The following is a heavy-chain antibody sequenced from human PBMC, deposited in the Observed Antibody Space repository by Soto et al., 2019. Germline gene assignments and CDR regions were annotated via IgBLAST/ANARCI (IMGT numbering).Heavy chain of an antibody. CDR1: GFTFSSYS. D-gene: IGHD2-15*01. V-gene: IGHV3-48*02. CDR2: ISSSSSTI. CDR3: ARSLYCSGGSCYSWGFDY. Sequence: GSLRLSCAASGFTFSSYSMNWVRQAPGKGLEWVSYISSSSSTIYYADSVKGRFTISRDNAKNSLYLQMNSLRDEDTAVYYCARSLYCSGGSCYSWGFDYWGQGTLVTVSS. J-gene: IGHJ4*02.